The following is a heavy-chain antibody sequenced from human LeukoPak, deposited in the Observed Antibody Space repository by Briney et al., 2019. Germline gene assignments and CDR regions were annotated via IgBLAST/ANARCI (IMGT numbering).Heavy chain of an antibody. CDR1: GGSFSGYY. J-gene: IGHJ5*02. D-gene: IGHD2/OR15-2a*01. CDR3: ARLIEGWFDP. CDR2: INHSGST. Sequence: SETLSLTCAVYGGSFSGYYWSWIRQPPGKGLEWIGEINHSGSTNYNPSLKSRVTISVDTSKNQFSLKLSSVTAADTAVYYCARLIEGWFDPWGQGTLVTVSS. V-gene: IGHV4-34*01.